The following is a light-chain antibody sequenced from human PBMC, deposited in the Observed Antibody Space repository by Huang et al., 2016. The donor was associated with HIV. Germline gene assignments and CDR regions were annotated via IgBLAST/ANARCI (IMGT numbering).Light chain of an antibody. CDR2: RSS. CDR3: QQSHSSPLT. Sequence: DIQMTQSPSSLSASVGDRVTITCRTSQSIGDYLNWYQQRPGSAPKLLIYRSSILHSGVPSRFRGTGSGTYFTLTVSGLQFEDFATYYCQQSHSSPLTFGPGTKVDIK. V-gene: IGKV1-39*01. J-gene: IGKJ3*01. CDR1: QSIGDY.